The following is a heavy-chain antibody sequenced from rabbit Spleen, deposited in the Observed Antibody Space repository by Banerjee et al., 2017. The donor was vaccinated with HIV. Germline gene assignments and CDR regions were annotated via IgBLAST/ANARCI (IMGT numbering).Heavy chain of an antibody. J-gene: IGHJ3*01. CDR3: ARDRPEVSGRKFGW. Sequence: QEQLVESGGGLVQPEGSLTLSCTASGFDFSNKAVMCWGRQAPGQGVEWVACINAITGNAVYAHWAKGRLTLTKTAATTVTLQVTSLTAADAATFFCARDRPEVSGRKFGWWGQGTLVTVS. CDR2: INAITGNA. V-gene: IGHV1S45*01. D-gene: IGHD1-1*01. CDR1: GFDFSNKAV.